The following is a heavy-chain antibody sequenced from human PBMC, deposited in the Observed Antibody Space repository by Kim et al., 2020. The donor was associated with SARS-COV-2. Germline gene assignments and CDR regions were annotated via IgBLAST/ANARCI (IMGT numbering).Heavy chain of an antibody. CDR3: ARYGFRRYCSSTSCYSGRYYYYGMDV. Sequence: SETLSLTCAVYGGSFSGYYWSWIRQPPGKGLEWIGEINHSGSTNYNPSLKSRVTISVDTSKNQFSLKLSSVTAADTAVYYCARYGFRRYCSSTSCYSGRYYYYGMDVWGQGTTVTVSS. CDR2: INHSGST. V-gene: IGHV4-34*01. CDR1: GGSFSGYY. D-gene: IGHD2-2*01. J-gene: IGHJ6*02.